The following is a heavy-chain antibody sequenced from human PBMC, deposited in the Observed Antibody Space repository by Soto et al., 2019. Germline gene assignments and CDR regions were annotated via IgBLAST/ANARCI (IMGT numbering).Heavy chain of an antibody. CDR2: FDPEEGET. CDR3: ATVAVQVGWFRSDYVPQFDP. Sequence: ASVKVSCKVSGYTLTEFSIHWVRQAPGKGLEWMGGFDPEEGETIYAQRFQGRVIMTEDTSTDTAYMELSSLRSEDTAVYYCATVAVQVGWFRSDYVPQFDPWGQGTLVTVSS. D-gene: IGHD3-16*01. CDR1: GYTLTEFS. J-gene: IGHJ5*02. V-gene: IGHV1-24*01.